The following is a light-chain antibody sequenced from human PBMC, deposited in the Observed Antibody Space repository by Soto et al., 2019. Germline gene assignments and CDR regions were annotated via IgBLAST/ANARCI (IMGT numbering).Light chain of an antibody. Sequence: QSVLTQPPSASGTPGQRVTISCSGSSSNIGSNYVYWYQQLPGTAPKLLIYRINQRPSGVPVRFSGSNSGTSASLAISGLRYEDDADYYCAACDDSLSGPVFGGGTKLTVL. CDR2: RIN. CDR3: AACDDSLSGPV. V-gene: IGLV1-47*01. J-gene: IGLJ2*01. CDR1: SSNIGSNY.